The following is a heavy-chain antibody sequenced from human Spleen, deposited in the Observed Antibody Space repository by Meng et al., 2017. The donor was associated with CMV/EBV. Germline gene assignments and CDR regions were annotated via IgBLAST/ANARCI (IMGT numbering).Heavy chain of an antibody. J-gene: IGHJ4*02. CDR1: GFTFSDAR. CDR3: GRELATVGATDF. CDR2: ISSSSSYI. V-gene: IGHV3-21*01. Sequence: GESLKISCAASGFTFSDARMNWVRQAPGKGLEWVSSISSSSSYIYYADSVKGRFTISRDNAKNSVYLQMSSLRAEDTAVYYCGRELATVGATDFWGQGTLVTVSS. D-gene: IGHD1-26*01.